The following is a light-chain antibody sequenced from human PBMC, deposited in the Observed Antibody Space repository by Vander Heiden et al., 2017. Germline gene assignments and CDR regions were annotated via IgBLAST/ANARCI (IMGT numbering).Light chain of an antibody. CDR2: DAS. Sequence: EIVLTQSPATLSLSPRERATLSCRASQSVSSYLAWYQQKPGQAPRLLIYDASNRATGIPARFSGSGSGTDFTLTISSLEPEDFAVYYCQQPSNWPPYTFGQGTKLEIK. CDR3: QQPSNWPPYT. CDR1: QSVSSY. V-gene: IGKV3-11*01. J-gene: IGKJ2*01.